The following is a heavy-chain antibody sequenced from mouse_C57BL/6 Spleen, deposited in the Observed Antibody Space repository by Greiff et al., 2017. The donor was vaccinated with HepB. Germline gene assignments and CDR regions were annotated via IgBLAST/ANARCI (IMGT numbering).Heavy chain of an antibody. J-gene: IGHJ3*01. V-gene: IGHV1-69*01. D-gene: IGHD2-5*01. CDR1: GYTFTSYW. CDR2: IDPSDSYT. CDR3: ARSRSNYEDWFAY. Sequence: QVQLKQSGAELVMPGASVKLSCKASGYTFTSYWMHWVKQRPGQGLEWIGEIDPSDSYTNYNQKFKGKSTLTVDKSSSTAYMQLSSLTSEDSAVYYCARSRSNYEDWFAYWGQGTLVTVSA.